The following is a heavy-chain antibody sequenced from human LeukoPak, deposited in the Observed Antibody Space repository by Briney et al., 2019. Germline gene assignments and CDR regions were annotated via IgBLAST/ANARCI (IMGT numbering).Heavy chain of an antibody. CDR1: GGSISSSSYY. CDR3: ARGQAVAGIDFDY. Sequence: PSETLSLTCTVSGGSISSSSYYWGWIRQPPGKGLEWIGSIYYSGSTYYNPSLKSRVTISVDTSKNQFSLKLSSVTAADTAVYYCARGQAVAGIDFDYWGQGTLVTVSS. J-gene: IGHJ4*02. V-gene: IGHV4-39*07. D-gene: IGHD6-19*01. CDR2: IYYSGST.